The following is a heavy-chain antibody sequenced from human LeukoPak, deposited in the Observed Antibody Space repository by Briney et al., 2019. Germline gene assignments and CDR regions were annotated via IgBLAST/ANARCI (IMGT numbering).Heavy chain of an antibody. CDR3: LRDTLFDSGSYPYFQH. J-gene: IGHJ1*01. V-gene: IGHV3-30*04. CDR1: GFTFSSYA. Sequence: PGRFLRLSCAASGFTFSSYAMHWVRQAPGKGLEWVAVISYDGSNKYYADSVKGRFTISRDNARNTLYLQMNSLRAEDTAVYYCLRDTLFDSGSYPYFQHWGQGTLVTVSS. D-gene: IGHD3-10*01. CDR2: ISYDGSNK.